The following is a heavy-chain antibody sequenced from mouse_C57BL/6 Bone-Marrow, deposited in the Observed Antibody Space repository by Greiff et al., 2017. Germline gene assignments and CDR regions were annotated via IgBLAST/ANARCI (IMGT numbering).Heavy chain of an antibody. Sequence: VQLKESGPELVKPGASVKISCKASGYSFTGYYMHWVKQSSEKSLEWIGEINPSTGGTSYNQKFKGKATLTVDKSSSTAYMQLKSLTSEDSAVYYCAREDYYGYFDYWGQGTTLTVSS. V-gene: IGHV1-43*01. CDR1: GYSFTGYY. CDR3: AREDYYGYFDY. CDR2: INPSTGGT. J-gene: IGHJ2*01. D-gene: IGHD1-1*01.